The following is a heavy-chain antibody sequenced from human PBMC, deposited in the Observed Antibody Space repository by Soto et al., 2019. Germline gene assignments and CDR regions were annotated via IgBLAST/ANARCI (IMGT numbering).Heavy chain of an antibody. V-gene: IGHV3-15*01. CDR3: TTVGWSGYDYYVCDY. CDR1: GFTFSKAW. CDR2: IKSQADGGTT. J-gene: IGHJ4*02. D-gene: IGHD5-12*01. Sequence: RGSLRLSCAASGFTFSKAWMSWVRQAPGKGLEWVGRIKSQADGGTTDYAAPVKGRFTISRDDSKNTLYLQTNSLKTEDTAEYYCTTVGWSGYDYYVCDYRGQGTLVTVSS.